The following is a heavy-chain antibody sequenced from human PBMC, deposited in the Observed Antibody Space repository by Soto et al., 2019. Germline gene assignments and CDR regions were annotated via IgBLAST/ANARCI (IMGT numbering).Heavy chain of an antibody. Sequence: PGGSLRLSCAASGFTFSSYALGWVRQAPGRGLECVSAISGSGVSTFYADSVKGRFTISRDTSKNTLYLQMNSLRDEDTAVYYCARDRGILWFGELGYGMDVWGQGTTVTVSS. V-gene: IGHV3-23*01. CDR3: ARDRGILWFGELGYGMDV. CDR2: ISGSGVST. J-gene: IGHJ6*02. D-gene: IGHD3-10*01. CDR1: GFTFSSYA.